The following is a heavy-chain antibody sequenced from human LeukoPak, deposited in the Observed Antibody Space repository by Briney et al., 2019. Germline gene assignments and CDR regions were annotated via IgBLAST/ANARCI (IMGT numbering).Heavy chain of an antibody. D-gene: IGHD4-23*01. CDR1: GYSFTSYW. V-gene: IGHV5-51*01. CDR2: IYPGDSDT. Sequence: GESLKISCKGSGYSFTSYWIGWVRQMPGKGLEWMGIIYPGDSDTRYSPSSQGQVTISADKSISTAYLQWSSLKASDTAMYYCARRTVVTPLEYYFDYWGQGTLVTVSS. CDR3: ARRTVVTPLEYYFDY. J-gene: IGHJ4*02.